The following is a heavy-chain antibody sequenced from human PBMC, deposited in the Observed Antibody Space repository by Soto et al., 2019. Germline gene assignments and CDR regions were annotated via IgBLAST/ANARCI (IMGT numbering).Heavy chain of an antibody. CDR3: ARGYYYDSSGYYLFDY. D-gene: IGHD3-22*01. CDR2: ISAYNGNT. V-gene: IGHV1-18*04. Sequence: VASVKVSCKASGYTFTSYGISWVRQAPGQGLEWMGWISAYNGNTNYAQKLQGRVTMTTDTSTSTAYMELRSLRSDDTAVYYCARGYYYDSSGYYLFDYWGQGTLVTVSS. CDR1: GYTFTSYG. J-gene: IGHJ4*02.